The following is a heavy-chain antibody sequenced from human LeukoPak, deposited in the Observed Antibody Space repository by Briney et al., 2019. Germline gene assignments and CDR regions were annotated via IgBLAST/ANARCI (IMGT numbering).Heavy chain of an antibody. V-gene: IGHV3-21*01. CDR3: ARSDTAMVTIPDY. Sequence: PGGSLRLSCAASGFTFSSYSMNWVRQAPGKGLEWVSSISSSSSYIYYADSVKGRFTISRDNAKNSLYLQMNSLRAEDTAVYYCARSDTAMVTIPDYWGQGTLVTVSS. CDR2: ISSSSSYI. J-gene: IGHJ4*02. D-gene: IGHD5-18*01. CDR1: GFTFSSYS.